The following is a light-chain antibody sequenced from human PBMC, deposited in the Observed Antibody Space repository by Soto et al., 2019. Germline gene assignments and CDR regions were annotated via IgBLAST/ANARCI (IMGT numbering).Light chain of an antibody. J-gene: IGLJ2*01. V-gene: IGLV3-21*02. CDR2: DDT. CDR1: NIGSKS. CDR3: QVWDSGPDHVV. Sequence: SYELTQSPSMSVAPGQTAMITCGGNNIGSKSVQWYQQKSGQAPVLVVYDDTDRPSGIPERFSGSNSGNTATLTISRVEAEDEADYSCQVWDSGPDHVVFGGGTKVTVL.